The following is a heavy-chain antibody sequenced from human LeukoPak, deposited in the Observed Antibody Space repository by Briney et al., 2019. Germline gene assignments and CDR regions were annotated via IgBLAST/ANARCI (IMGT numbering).Heavy chain of an antibody. J-gene: IGHJ4*02. CDR2: IYPSGIT. CDR1: GGSLSTYH. CDR3: ARLQSGLGYFDS. V-gene: IGHV4-4*07. Sequence: SETLSLTCTVSGGSLSTYHWIWIRQPAGKGLEWIGRIYPSGITDYNPSLKSRVTMSVDTSKNQFSLRLTSVTAADTAVYYCARLQSGLGYFDSWGQGILVTVSS.